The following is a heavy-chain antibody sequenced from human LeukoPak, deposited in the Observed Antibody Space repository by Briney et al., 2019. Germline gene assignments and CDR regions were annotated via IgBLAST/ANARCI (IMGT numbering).Heavy chain of an antibody. V-gene: IGHV3-23*01. D-gene: IGHD3-9*01. J-gene: IGHJ4*02. CDR3: ARGFRLRYFDWLPPGY. Sequence: PGGSLRLSCAASGFTFSSHAMSWVRQAPGKGLEWVSAISSGGGSTYYADSVKGRFTISRDNSKNTLYLQMNSLRAEDTAVYYCARGFRLRYFDWLPPGYWGQGTLVTVSS. CDR1: GFTFSSHA. CDR2: ISSGGGST.